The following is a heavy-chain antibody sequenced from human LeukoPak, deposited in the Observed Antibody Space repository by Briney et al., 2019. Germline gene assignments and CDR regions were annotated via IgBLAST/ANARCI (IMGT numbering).Heavy chain of an antibody. D-gene: IGHD1-1*01. CDR1: GGTFSSYA. Sequence: ASVKVSCKASGGTFSSYAISWVRQAPGQGLEWMGWINTNTGNPTYAQGFTGRFVFSLDTSVSTAYLQISSLKAEDTAVYYCARVLGGKLERPLQVWGQGTLVTVSS. CDR3: ARVLGGKLERPLQV. J-gene: IGHJ4*02. CDR2: INTNTGNP. V-gene: IGHV7-4-1*02.